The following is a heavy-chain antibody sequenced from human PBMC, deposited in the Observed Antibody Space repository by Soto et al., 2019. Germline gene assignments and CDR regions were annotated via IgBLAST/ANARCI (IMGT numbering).Heavy chain of an antibody. D-gene: IGHD2-2*01. CDR3: ARGAHYCSSTSCYANFGEFDY. Sequence: GSLRLSCAASGFTFSSYDMHWVRQATGKGLEWVSAIGTAGDTYYPGSVKGRFTISRENAKNSLYLQMNSLRAGDTAVYYCARGAHYCSSTSCYANFGEFDYWGQGT. CDR1: GFTFSSYD. J-gene: IGHJ4*02. CDR2: IGTAGDT. V-gene: IGHV3-13*04.